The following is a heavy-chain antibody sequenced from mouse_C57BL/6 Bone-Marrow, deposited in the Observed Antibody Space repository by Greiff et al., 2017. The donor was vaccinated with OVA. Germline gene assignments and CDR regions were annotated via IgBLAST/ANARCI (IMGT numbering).Heavy chain of an antibody. CDR2: INPSTGGT. CDR3: TRSHLITTVVATRGFAY. V-gene: IGHV1-42*01. J-gene: IGHJ3*01. Sequence: EVQLQQSGPELVKPGASVKISCKASGYSFTGYYMNWVKQSPEKSLEWIGEINPSTGGTTYNQKFKAKATLTVDKSSSTAYMQLKSLTSEDSAVYYCTRSHLITTVVATRGFAYWGQGTLVTVSA. D-gene: IGHD1-1*01. CDR1: GYSFTGYY.